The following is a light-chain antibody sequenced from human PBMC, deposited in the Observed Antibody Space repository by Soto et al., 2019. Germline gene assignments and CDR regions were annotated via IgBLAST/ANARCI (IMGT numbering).Light chain of an antibody. CDR2: DAS. CDR1: HYLGRD. J-gene: IGKJ1*01. CDR3: LRYNSCWG. V-gene: IGKV1-5*01. Sequence: FQMTQSPFTLSASVGDRVTITCRASHYLGRDLAWYQQKPGKTPKLLIYDASNLKSGVPSRFSGSGSGTEFSLTIGSLQPDDFATYYCLRYNSCWGFGPGTKVDIK.